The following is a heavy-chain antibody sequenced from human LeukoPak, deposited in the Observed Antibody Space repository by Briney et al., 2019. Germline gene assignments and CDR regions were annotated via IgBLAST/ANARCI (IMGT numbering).Heavy chain of an antibody. D-gene: IGHD3-22*01. J-gene: IGHJ5*02. CDR1: GGSISSGSYY. CDR2: IYTSGST. V-gene: IGHV4-61*02. Sequence: SETLSLTCTVSGGSISSGSYYWSWIRQPAGKGLEWIGRIYTSGSTNYNPSLKSRVTISVDTSKNQFSLKLSSVTAADTAVYYCARLTNYYDSSGRWWFDPWGQGTLVTVSS. CDR3: ARLTNYYDSSGRWWFDP.